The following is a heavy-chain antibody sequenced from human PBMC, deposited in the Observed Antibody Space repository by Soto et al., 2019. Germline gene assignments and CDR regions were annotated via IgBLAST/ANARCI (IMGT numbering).Heavy chain of an antibody. CDR3: ARAAWGDFSWWFDP. V-gene: IGHV4-59*12. Sequence: SETLSLTCTVSGGSISSYYWSWIRQPPGKGLEWIGYIYHSGSTYYNPSLKSRVTISVDRSKNQFSLKLSSVTAADTAVYYCARAAWGDFSWWFDPWGQGTLVTVSS. J-gene: IGHJ5*02. D-gene: IGHD2-21*02. CDR2: IYHSGST. CDR1: GGSISSYY.